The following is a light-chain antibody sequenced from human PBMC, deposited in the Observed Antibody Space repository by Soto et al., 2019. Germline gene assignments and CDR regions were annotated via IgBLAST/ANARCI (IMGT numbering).Light chain of an antibody. CDR2: DAS. V-gene: IGKV3-11*01. CDR3: QQRSNGPSLT. Sequence: EIVLTQSPATLSVSPGERATLSCRASQSVSSYLAWYQQKPGQAPRLLIYDASNRATGIPARFSGSGSGTDFTLTISSLEPEDFAVYYCQQRSNGPSLTFGGGTKVDIK. J-gene: IGKJ4*01. CDR1: QSVSSY.